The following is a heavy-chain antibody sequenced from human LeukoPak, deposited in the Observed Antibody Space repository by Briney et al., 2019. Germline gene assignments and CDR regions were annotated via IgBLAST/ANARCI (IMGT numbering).Heavy chain of an antibody. CDR3: ARPVSSSWYGGFDY. CDR1: GGSISSTSYY. CDR2: IYYTGST. Sequence: PSETLSFTCTVSGGSISSTSYYWAWIRQSPGKGLEWIGSIYYTGSTYYNPSPKSRVTISVDTSKNQFSLKVSSVTAADTAVYYCARPVSSSWYGGFDYWGQGTLVTVSS. J-gene: IGHJ4*02. D-gene: IGHD6-13*01. V-gene: IGHV4-39*01.